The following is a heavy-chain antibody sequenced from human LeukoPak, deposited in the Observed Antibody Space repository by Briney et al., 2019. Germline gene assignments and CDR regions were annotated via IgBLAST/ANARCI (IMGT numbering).Heavy chain of an antibody. V-gene: IGHV3-7*01. D-gene: IGHD6-6*01. J-gene: IGHJ4*02. Sequence: GGSLRLSCAASGFTFTTHWMIWVRQAPGKGLEWVANIKQDGSETYCVDSVKGRFTISRDNAKNSLYLQMNSLRAEDTAIYYCATGRAAHLFDYWGQGILVTVSS. CDR2: IKQDGSET. CDR1: GFTFTTHW. CDR3: ATGRAAHLFDY.